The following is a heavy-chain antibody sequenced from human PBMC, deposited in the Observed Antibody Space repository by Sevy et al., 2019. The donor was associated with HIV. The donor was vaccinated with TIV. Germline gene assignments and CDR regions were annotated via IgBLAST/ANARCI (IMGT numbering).Heavy chain of an antibody. CDR2: MHYGGNT. D-gene: IGHD3-16*01. Sequence: TLSLTCTASGGSLVSPTFYWGWVRQPPGERLEWIAAMHYGGNTYYNPSLKDRLAMSIDTSKNQFSLNLTSVTAADAAVYHCVRDHHLRGRHWFDSWGQGALVTVSS. CDR1: GGSLVSPTFY. CDR3: VRDHHLRGRHWFDS. J-gene: IGHJ5*01. V-gene: IGHV4-39*02.